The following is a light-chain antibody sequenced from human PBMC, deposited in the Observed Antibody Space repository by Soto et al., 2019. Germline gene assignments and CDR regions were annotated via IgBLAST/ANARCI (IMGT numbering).Light chain of an antibody. CDR2: LNSDGSH. J-gene: IGLJ1*01. CDR1: SGHSNYA. CDR3: QTWGTGIQV. V-gene: IGLV4-69*01. Sequence: QPVLTQSPSASASLGASVKLTCTLSSGHSNYAIAWHQQQPEKGPRYLMKLNSDGSHSKGDGIPDRFSGSSSGAERYLTISSLQSDDEADYYCQTWGTGIQVFGTGTQLTVL.